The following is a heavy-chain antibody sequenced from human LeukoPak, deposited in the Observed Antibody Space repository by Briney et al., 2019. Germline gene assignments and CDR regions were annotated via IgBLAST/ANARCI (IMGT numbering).Heavy chain of an antibody. CDR2: INAGNGNT. CDR3: ARGDILTGYVLKFDP. Sequence: ASVKVSCKASGYTFTSYAMHWVRQAPGQRLEWMGWINAGNGNTKYSQKFQGRVTITRDTSASTAYMELSSLRSEDTAVYYCARGDILTGYVLKFDPWGQGTLVTVSS. V-gene: IGHV1-3*01. D-gene: IGHD3-9*01. CDR1: GYTFTSYA. J-gene: IGHJ5*02.